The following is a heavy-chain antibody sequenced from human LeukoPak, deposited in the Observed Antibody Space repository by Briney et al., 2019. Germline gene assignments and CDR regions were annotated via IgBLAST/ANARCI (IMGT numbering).Heavy chain of an antibody. CDR1: GFAFSSYN. V-gene: IGHV3-48*02. Sequence: GGSLRLSCAASGFAFSSYNMNWVRQAPGKGLEWISYIGSSGSPTHYADSVRGRFTISRDNAKNSLYLQMNSLRDDDTALYYCARRPYSDTSGRLSDVWGQGTTVTVSS. D-gene: IGHD3-22*01. J-gene: IGHJ6*02. CDR3: ARRPYSDTSGRLSDV. CDR2: IGSSGSPT.